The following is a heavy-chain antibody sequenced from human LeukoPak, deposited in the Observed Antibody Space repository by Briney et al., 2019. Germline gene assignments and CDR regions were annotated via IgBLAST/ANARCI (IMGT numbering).Heavy chain of an antibody. D-gene: IGHD3-10*01. CDR3: VKDRTGTYTLDY. Sequence: GGSLRLSCAASGFTFSTYSMNWVREAPGKGLEWVAFISDDGSRQHYADSVKGRFTISRDNSKNTLNLQMNSLRAEDTAVYYCVKDRTGTYTLDYWGQGTLVTVSS. V-gene: IGHV3-30*18. CDR1: GFTFSTYS. J-gene: IGHJ4*02. CDR2: ISDDGSRQ.